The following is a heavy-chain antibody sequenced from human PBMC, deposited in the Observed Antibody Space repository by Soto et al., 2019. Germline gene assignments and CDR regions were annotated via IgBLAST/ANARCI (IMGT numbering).Heavy chain of an antibody. J-gene: IGHJ4*02. CDR1: GFTFTSSA. CDR2: IVVGSGNT. CDR3: AAAPPYIWGSYRFDY. V-gene: IGHV1-58*02. Sequence: SVKVSCKASGFTFTSSAMQWVRPARGQRLEWIGWIVVGSGNTNYAQKFQERVTITRDMSTSTAYMELSSLRSEDTAVYYCAAAPPYIWGSYRFDYWGQGTLVTVSS. D-gene: IGHD3-16*02.